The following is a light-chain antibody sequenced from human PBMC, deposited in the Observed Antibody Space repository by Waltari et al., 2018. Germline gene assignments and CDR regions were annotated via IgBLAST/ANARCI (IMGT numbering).Light chain of an antibody. J-gene: IGLJ2*01. CDR1: SRDVGGYDY. CDR2: NVT. CDR3: CSYAGSYTHVV. V-gene: IGLV2-11*01. Sequence: QSALTQPRSVSGSPGQSVTISCTGTSRDVGGYDYVPWYQHPPGKAPKLMICNVTKRPSGVPDRFSGSKSGNTASLTISGLQAEDEADYYCCSYAGSYTHVVFGGGTKLTVL.